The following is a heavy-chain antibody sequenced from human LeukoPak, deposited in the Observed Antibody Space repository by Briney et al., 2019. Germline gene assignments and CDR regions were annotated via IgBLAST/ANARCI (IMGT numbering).Heavy chain of an antibody. CDR2: IKPKSGRT. Sequence: ASVKVSCKASGYDFNGYYIHWVRQTPGQGLEWLGWIKPKSGRTGYAEEFQGRVTMTSDRSVTTAYLEVRRLRSDDTAVYYCGRVLDYVGTSFRPPEKYYYYYIDVWGQGTTVAVSS. J-gene: IGHJ6*03. CDR3: GRVLDYVGTSFRPPEKYYYYYIDV. CDR1: GYDFNGYY. D-gene: IGHD3-16*01. V-gene: IGHV1-2*02.